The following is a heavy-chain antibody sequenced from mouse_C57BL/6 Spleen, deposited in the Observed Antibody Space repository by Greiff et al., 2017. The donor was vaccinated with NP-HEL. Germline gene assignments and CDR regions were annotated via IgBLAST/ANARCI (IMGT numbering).Heavy chain of an antibody. CDR3: ARSSNSLYY. CDR2: INPGSGGT. CDR1: GYAFTNYL. D-gene: IGHD2-5*01. J-gene: IGHJ2*01. V-gene: IGHV1-54*01. Sequence: QVQLQQSGAELVRPGTSVKVSCKASGYAFTNYLIEWVKQRPGQGLEWIGVINPGSGGTNYNEKFKGKATLTADKSSSTAYMQLSSLTSEDSAVYFCARSSNSLYYWGQGTTLTVSS.